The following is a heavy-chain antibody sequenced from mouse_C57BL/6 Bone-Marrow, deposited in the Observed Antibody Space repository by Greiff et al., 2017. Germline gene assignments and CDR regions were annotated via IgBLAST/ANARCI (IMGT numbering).Heavy chain of an antibody. CDR2: ISYSGST. CDR3: ARVITTVVADWYFDV. CDR1: GYSITSDY. J-gene: IGHJ1*03. V-gene: IGHV3-8*01. Sequence: EVKLQESGPGLAKPSQTLSLTCSVTGYSITSDYWNWIRKFPGNKLEYMGYISYSGSTYYNPSLKSRISITRDTSKNQYYLQLNSVTTEDTATYYCARVITTVVADWYFDVWGTGTTVTVSS. D-gene: IGHD1-1*01.